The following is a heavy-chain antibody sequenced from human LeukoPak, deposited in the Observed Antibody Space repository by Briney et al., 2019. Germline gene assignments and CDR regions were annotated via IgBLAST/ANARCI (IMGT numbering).Heavy chain of an antibody. J-gene: IGHJ4*02. Sequence: GGSLRLSCAASGFTLSRYAMSWVRQAPGKGLDWVSAIRASGDITYYADSVKGRFTISRDNSKNALYLQMNSLRAEDTAVYYCAKMRPEIVVVAEIDYWGQGTLVTVSS. V-gene: IGHV3-23*01. D-gene: IGHD2-15*01. CDR3: AKMRPEIVVVAEIDY. CDR2: IRASGDIT. CDR1: GFTLSRYA.